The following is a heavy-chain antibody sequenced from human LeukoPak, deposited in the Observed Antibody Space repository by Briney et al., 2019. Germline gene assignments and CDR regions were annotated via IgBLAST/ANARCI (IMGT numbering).Heavy chain of an antibody. D-gene: IGHD5-18*01. V-gene: IGHV3-30*02. CDR2: IRYDGSNK. CDR1: GFTFSSYG. J-gene: IGHJ4*02. Sequence: GGSLRLSCAASGFTFSSYGMHWVRQAPGKGLEWVAFIRYDGSNKYYADSVKGRFTISRDNSKNTLYLQMNSLRAEDTAVYYCAKGLTGGYSYGYGIDYWGQGTLVTASS. CDR3: AKGLTGGYSYGYGIDY.